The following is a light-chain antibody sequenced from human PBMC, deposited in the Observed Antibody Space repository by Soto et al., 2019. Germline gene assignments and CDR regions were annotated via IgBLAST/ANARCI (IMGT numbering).Light chain of an antibody. Sequence: EIVLTQSPATLSLSPGAIATLSCRASQRVSSYLAWYQRKPGQAPRLLIYDASNRATGIPARFSGSGSGTDFTLTISSLEPEDFAVYYCQQRSHWPHTFGQGTKLEIK. CDR2: DAS. J-gene: IGKJ2*01. CDR1: QRVSSY. CDR3: QQRSHWPHT. V-gene: IGKV3-11*01.